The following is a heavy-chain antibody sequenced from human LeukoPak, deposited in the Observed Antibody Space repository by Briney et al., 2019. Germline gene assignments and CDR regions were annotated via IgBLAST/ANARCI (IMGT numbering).Heavy chain of an antibody. D-gene: IGHD6-19*01. CDR3: ASEIAVAGFVDY. V-gene: IGHV1-2*02. J-gene: IGHJ4*02. CDR2: INPNSGGT. Sequence: ASVKVSCKASGYTLTGYYMHWVRQAPGQGLEWMGWINPNSGGTNYAQKFQGRVTMTRDTSISTAYMELSRLRSDDTAVYYCASEIAVAGFVDYWGQGTLVTVSS. CDR1: GYTLTGYY.